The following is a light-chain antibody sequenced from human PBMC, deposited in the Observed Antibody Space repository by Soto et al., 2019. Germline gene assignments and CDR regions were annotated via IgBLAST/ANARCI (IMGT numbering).Light chain of an antibody. CDR3: QQYNSYFFT. CDR1: QSINGW. J-gene: IGKJ3*01. V-gene: IGKV1-5*03. Sequence: DIQMTQSPSTLSASVGDRVNISCRASQSINGWLAWYQQKPGKAPKLLISRASDLQTGVPSRFSGSGSGTEFTLTISSLQTDDFATYYCQQYNSYFFTFGTGTKVDVK. CDR2: RAS.